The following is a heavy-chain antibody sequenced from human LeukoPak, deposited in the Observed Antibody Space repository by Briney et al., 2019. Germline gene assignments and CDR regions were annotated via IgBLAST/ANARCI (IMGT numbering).Heavy chain of an antibody. CDR3: ARVATDGGGFDP. CDR2: LSSDNYTI. CDR1: GITFSSHS. J-gene: IGHJ5*02. V-gene: IGHV3-48*01. D-gene: IGHD3-16*01. Sequence: GGSLRLSCAASGITFSSHSMNWVRQAPGKGLEWISYLSSDNYTIYYADSVKGRFIISRDNAKDSLYLQMNSLRAEDTAVYYCARVATDGGGFDPWGQGTLVTVSS.